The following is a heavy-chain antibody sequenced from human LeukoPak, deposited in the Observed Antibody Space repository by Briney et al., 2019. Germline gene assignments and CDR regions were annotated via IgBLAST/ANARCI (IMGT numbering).Heavy chain of an antibody. Sequence: KPSETLSLTCTVSGGSISSYYWSWIRQPAGKGLEWIGRIYTSGSTNYNPSLKSRVTMSVDTSKNQFSLKLSSVTAADTAVYYCARDQYYYGSGSSPFDYWGQGTLVTVSS. CDR1: GGSISSYY. CDR2: IYTSGST. CDR3: ARDQYYYGSGSSPFDY. D-gene: IGHD3-10*01. V-gene: IGHV4-4*07. J-gene: IGHJ4*02.